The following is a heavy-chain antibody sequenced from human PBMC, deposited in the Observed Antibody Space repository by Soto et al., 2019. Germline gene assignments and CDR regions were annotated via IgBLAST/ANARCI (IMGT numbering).Heavy chain of an antibody. CDR2: ISAYNGNT. CDR3: ARDLYDFWSGYSYYYYYGMDV. V-gene: IGHV1-18*01. CDR1: GYTFTSYG. Sequence: ASVKVSYKASGYTFTSYGISWVRQAPGQGLEWMGWISAYNGNTNYAQKLQGRVTMTTDTSTSTAYMELRSLRSDDTAVYYCARDLYDFWSGYSYYYYYGMDVWGQGTTVTVSS. J-gene: IGHJ6*02. D-gene: IGHD3-3*01.